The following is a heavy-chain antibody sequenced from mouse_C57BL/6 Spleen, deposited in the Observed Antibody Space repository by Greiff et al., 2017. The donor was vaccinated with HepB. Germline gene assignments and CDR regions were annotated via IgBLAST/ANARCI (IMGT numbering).Heavy chain of an antibody. Sequence: QVHVKQPGAELVKPGASVKMSCKASGYTFTSYWITWVKQRPGQGLEWIGDIYPGSGSTNYNEKFKSKATLTVDTSSSTAYMQLSSLTSEDSAVYYCARESNYFDYWGQGTTLTVSS. CDR2: IYPGSGST. J-gene: IGHJ2*01. V-gene: IGHV1-55*01. CDR1: GYTFTSYW. D-gene: IGHD5-1*01. CDR3: ARESNYFDY.